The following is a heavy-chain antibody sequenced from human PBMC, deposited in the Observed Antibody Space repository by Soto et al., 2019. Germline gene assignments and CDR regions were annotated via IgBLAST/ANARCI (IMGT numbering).Heavy chain of an antibody. CDR3: ARGRYQLLLLGNGYFDY. V-gene: IGHV4-59*01. CDR1: GGSISSYY. J-gene: IGHJ4*02. CDR2: IYYSGST. D-gene: IGHD2-2*01. Sequence: QVQLQESGPGLVKPSETLSLTCTVSGGSISSYYWSWIRQPPGKGLEWIGYIYYSGSTNYNPSLTSRVTISVNTSKNQFSLKLSSVTAADTAVYYCARGRYQLLLLGNGYFDYWGQGTLVTVSS.